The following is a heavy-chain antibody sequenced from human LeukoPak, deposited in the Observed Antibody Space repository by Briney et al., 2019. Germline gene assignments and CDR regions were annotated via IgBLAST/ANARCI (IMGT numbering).Heavy chain of an antibody. CDR2: ISGSGGSK. D-gene: IGHD3-16*01. J-gene: IGHJ4*02. CDR1: ESTFSSNA. V-gene: IGHV3-23*01. Sequence: GGPLRFSCEAPESTFSSNALSGVRKVQGRGRGGFPLISGSGGSKYYADSVKGRFTISRDNSKNTLYLQMSSLRAEDTAVYYCAKVRYLGRLIDFDYWGQGTLVTVSS. CDR3: AKVRYLGRLIDFDY.